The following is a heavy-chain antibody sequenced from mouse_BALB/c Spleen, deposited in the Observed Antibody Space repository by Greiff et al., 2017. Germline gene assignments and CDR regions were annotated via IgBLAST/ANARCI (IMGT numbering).Heavy chain of an antibody. D-gene: IGHD3-2*02. CDR1: GFSLTSYG. V-gene: IGHV2-5-1*01. CDR3: AREIQGAMDY. J-gene: IGHJ4*01. CDR2: IWRGGST. Sequence: QVQLQQSGPSLVQPSQSLSITCTVSGFSLTSYGVHWVRQSPGKGLEWLGVIWRGGSTDYNAAFMSRLSITKDNSKSQVFFKMNSLQTDDTARYYCAREIQGAMDYWGQGTSVTVSS.